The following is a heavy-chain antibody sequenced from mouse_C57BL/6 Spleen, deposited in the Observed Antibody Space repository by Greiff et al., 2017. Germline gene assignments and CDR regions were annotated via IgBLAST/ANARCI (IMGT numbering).Heavy chain of an antibody. CDR3: ARCKIYYGYDGESNFDY. D-gene: IGHD2-2*01. CDR1: GYTFTSYW. V-gene: IGHV1-72*01. CDR2: IDPNSGGT. J-gene: IGHJ2*01. Sequence: QVQLQQPGAELVKPGASVKLSCKASGYTFTSYWMHWVKQRPGRGLEWIGRIDPNSGGTKYNEKLKSKATLTVDKPSSTAYMQLSSLTSEASAVYDCARCKIYYGYDGESNFDYWGQGTTLTVSS.